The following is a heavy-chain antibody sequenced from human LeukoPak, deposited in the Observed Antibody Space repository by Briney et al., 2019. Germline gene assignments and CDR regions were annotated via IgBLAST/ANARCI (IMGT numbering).Heavy chain of an antibody. CDR3: AKIGGYMVRGVENWLDP. Sequence: SETLSLTCTVSGGSISSNNYYWGWIRQPPGKGLEWFGSIDYSGSTNYNPSLKSRVTISVDTSKNQFSLKVTSVTAADTAVYYCAKIGGYMVRGVENWLDPWGQGTLVTVSS. CDR1: GGSISSNNYY. D-gene: IGHD3-10*01. V-gene: IGHV4-39*01. CDR2: IDYSGST. J-gene: IGHJ5*02.